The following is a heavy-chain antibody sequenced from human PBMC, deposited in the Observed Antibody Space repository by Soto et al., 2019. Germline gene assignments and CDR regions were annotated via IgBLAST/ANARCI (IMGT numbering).Heavy chain of an antibody. CDR2: IDPSGSYT. Sequence: GGSLETFLKGSGNSFTYYWISWGRPMPGKGVELGGRIDPSGSYTNYSPSFQGHITISDNKSIRTTFLPSSSLKASDTALYYCGAHWYYGQQGGLGWFDHWGQGTLVTVSS. J-gene: IGHJ5*02. D-gene: IGHD3-3*01. CDR3: GAHWYYGQQGGLGWFDH. CDR1: GNSFTYYW. V-gene: IGHV5-10-1*01.